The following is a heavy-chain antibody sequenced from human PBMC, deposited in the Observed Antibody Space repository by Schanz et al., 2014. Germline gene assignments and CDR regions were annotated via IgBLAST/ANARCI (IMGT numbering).Heavy chain of an antibody. D-gene: IGHD4-17*01. CDR3: ARDSNGDDGYRFWFDS. Sequence: VQLVESGGGVVQPGRSLRLSCAASGFTFSSYSMNWVRPAPGKGLEWVSYVSRSTPDIYYADSVKGRFTISRDNGKNSLSMQMNSLRVEDTAIYYCARDSNGDDGYRFWFDSWGQGILVTVSS. CDR1: GFTFSSYS. CDR2: VSRSTPDI. V-gene: IGHV3-48*01. J-gene: IGHJ5*01.